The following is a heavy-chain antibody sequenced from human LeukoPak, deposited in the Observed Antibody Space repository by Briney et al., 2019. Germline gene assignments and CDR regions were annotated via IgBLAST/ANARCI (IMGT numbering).Heavy chain of an antibody. V-gene: IGHV1-2*02. CDR3: ASDVLPPARYDALDV. D-gene: IGHD2-15*01. CDR1: GYTFTGYY. CDR2: INPQNGDT. Sequence: ASVKVSCKASGYTFTGYYIHWVRQAPGQGLECVGWINPQNGDTYSTEKFQGRVAMTRDTSITTAYMELRGLTGDDTAVYYCASDVLPPARYDALDVWGQGTMVTVSS. J-gene: IGHJ3*01.